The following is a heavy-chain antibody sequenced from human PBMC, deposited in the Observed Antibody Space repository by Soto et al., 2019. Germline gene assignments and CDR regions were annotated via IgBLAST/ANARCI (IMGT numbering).Heavy chain of an antibody. D-gene: IGHD1-26*01. J-gene: IGHJ3*02. V-gene: IGHV3-23*01. CDR2: ISGSGGST. Sequence: GGSLRLSCAASGFTFSSYAMSWVRQAPGKGLEWVSAISGSGGSTYYADSVKGRFTIYRDNSKNTLYLQMNSLRAEDAGVYYGAKGRSGSYHDAFDIWGQGTMVTVSS. CDR3: AKGRSGSYHDAFDI. CDR1: GFTFSSYA.